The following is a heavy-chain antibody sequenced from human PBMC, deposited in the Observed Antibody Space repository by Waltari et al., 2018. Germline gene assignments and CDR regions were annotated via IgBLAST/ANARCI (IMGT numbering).Heavy chain of an antibody. V-gene: IGHV4-34*01. Sequence: QVQLQQWGAGLLKPSETLSLTCAVYGGSFSGYYWSWIRQPPGRGLEWIGGINHSGSTKCNPSLKSRVTISVDTSENQFSLKLSSVAAADTAVYYWARGRSPSQRIAARLDYWGQGTLVTVSS. CDR1: GGSFSGYY. CDR3: ARGRSPSQRIAARLDY. D-gene: IGHD6-6*01. CDR2: INHSGST. J-gene: IGHJ4*02.